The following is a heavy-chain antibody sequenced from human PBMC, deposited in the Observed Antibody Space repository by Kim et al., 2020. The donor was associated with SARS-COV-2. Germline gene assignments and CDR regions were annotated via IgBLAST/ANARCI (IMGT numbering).Heavy chain of an antibody. V-gene: IGHV4-31*03. CDR3: ARGGKEHYYDSSGYLDP. J-gene: IGHJ5*02. Sequence: SETLSLTCTVSGGSISSGGYYWSWIRQHPGKGLEWIGYIYYSGSTYYNPSLKSRVTISVDTSKNQFSLKLSSVTAADTAVYYCARGGKEHYYDSSGYLDPWGQGTLVTVSS. CDR1: GGSISSGGYY. CDR2: IYYSGST. D-gene: IGHD3-22*01.